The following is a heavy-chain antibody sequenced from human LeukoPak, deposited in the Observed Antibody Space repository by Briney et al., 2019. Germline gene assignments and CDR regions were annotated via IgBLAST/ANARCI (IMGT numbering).Heavy chain of an antibody. CDR3: ARDRDTAMVDY. V-gene: IGHV1-2*02. J-gene: IGHJ4*02. Sequence: ASVRVSCTASGYTFTVYYMHWVRQAPGQGLEGMGWINPNSGGTNYAQKFQGRVTITRDTSISTAYMELSRLRSDDTAVYYCARDRDTAMVDYWGQGTLVTVSS. D-gene: IGHD5-18*01. CDR2: INPNSGGT. CDR1: GYTFTVYY.